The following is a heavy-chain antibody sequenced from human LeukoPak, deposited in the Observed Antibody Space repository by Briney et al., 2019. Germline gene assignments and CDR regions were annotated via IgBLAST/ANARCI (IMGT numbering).Heavy chain of an antibody. CDR2: IIPIFGTA. CDR1: GGTFSSYA. V-gene: IGHV1-69*13. CDR3: ARDQEAFDY. J-gene: IGHJ4*02. Sequence: ASVKVSCKASGGTFSSYAISWVRQAPGQGLEWMGGIIPIFGTANYAQKFQGRVTITADESTSTVHMELSGLRSEDTAVYYCARDQEAFDYWGQGTLVTVSS.